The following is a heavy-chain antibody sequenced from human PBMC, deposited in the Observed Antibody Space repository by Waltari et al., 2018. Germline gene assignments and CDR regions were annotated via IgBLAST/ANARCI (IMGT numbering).Heavy chain of an antibody. CDR3: ARDAIRAALDH. J-gene: IGHJ4*02. Sequence: QVQLQASGPGLVKPSGTLSLTCAVSGGSLRSTNWWSWVRQPPGRGLVWIGEIYHNGSTSYNPSLGRRVTVSVDKSKNQFSLKVTSVTAADTAVYYCARDAIRAALDHWGPGILVTVSS. CDR2: IYHNGST. CDR1: GGSLRSTNW. D-gene: IGHD6-25*01. V-gene: IGHV4-4*02.